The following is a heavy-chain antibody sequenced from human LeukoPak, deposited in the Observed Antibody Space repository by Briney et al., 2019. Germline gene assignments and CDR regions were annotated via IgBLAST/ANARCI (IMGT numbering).Heavy chain of an antibody. CDR2: INPNSGGT. V-gene: IGHV1-2*02. Sequence: ASVKVSCKASGYTFTSYAMNWVRQAPGQGLEWMGWINPNSGGTNYAQKFQGRVTMTRDTSISTAYMELSRLRSDDTAVYYCARVGGYCSGGSCWGHYWGQGTLVTVSS. CDR1: GYTFTSYA. D-gene: IGHD2-15*01. CDR3: ARVGGYCSGGSCWGHY. J-gene: IGHJ4*02.